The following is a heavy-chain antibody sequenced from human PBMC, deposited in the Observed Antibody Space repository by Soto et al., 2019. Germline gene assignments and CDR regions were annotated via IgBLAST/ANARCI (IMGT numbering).Heavy chain of an antibody. D-gene: IGHD6-25*01. J-gene: IGHJ5*02. V-gene: IGHV3-21*01. CDR1: GFTFSSYS. Sequence: GGSLRLSCAASGFTFSSYSMNWVRQAPGKGLEWVSSISSSSSYIYYAGSVKGRFTISRDNAKHSLYLQMNSLRAEDTAVYYCARDRIAARNWFDPWGQGTLVTVSS. CDR2: ISSSSSYI. CDR3: ARDRIAARNWFDP.